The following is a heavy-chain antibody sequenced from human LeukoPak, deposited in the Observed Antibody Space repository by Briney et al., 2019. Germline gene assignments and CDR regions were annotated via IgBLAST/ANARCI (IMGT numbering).Heavy chain of an antibody. CDR1: GFTFSNSW. CDR3: VRGVGSSTSCYVRAFDI. J-gene: IGHJ3*02. Sequence: GGSLRLSCAASGFTFSNSWMHWVCQAPEKGLEWVADIKCDGSEKCYVDSVKGRLTISRDNAKNSLYLQVNSLRAEDMTVYYCVRGVGSSTSCYVRAFDIWGQGTMVTVSS. V-gene: IGHV3-52*01. D-gene: IGHD2-2*01. CDR2: IKCDGSEK.